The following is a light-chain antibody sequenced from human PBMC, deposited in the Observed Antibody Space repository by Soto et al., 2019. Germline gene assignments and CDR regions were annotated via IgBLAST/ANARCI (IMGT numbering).Light chain of an antibody. J-gene: IGKJ1*01. CDR2: GAS. V-gene: IGKV3-20*01. CDR1: QSVSNTY. Sequence: EIVLTQSPGTLSLSPGDTATLSCRASQSVSNTYLAWYQQKPGQAPSLLIYGASNRATGVPDRFSGGGSGTDFTLTISRLEPEDFAVYFCQQYVTAPRTFGQGTKVDIK. CDR3: QQYVTAPRT.